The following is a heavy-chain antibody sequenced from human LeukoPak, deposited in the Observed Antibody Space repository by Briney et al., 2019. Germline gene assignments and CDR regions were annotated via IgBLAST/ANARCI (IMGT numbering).Heavy chain of an antibody. V-gene: IGHV5-51*01. Sequence: GESLKISCQGSGYSFTSYWIGWVRQLPGKGLEWMVIIYPGDSDTRYSPSFQGQVTISADKSISTAYLQWSSLKASDTAIYYCARLSEKYSSCDIWGQGTMVTVSS. D-gene: IGHD6-6*01. CDR1: GYSFTSYW. CDR3: ARLSEKYSSCDI. J-gene: IGHJ3*02. CDR2: IYPGDSDT.